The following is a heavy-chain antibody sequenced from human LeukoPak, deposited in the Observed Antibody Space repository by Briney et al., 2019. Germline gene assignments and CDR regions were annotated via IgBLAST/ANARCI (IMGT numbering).Heavy chain of an antibody. D-gene: IGHD2-15*01. J-gene: IGHJ6*03. CDR2: IIPIFGTA. CDR3: AIPLGYCSGGSCYSPGYYYYYMDV. CDR1: GGTFSSYA. V-gene: IGHV1-69*13. Sequence: SVKVSCKASGGTFSSYAISWVRQAPGQGLEWMGGIIPIFGTANYAQKFQGRVTITADESTSTAYMELSSLRSGDTAVYYCAIPLGYCSGGSCYSPGYYYYYMDVWGKGTTVTVSS.